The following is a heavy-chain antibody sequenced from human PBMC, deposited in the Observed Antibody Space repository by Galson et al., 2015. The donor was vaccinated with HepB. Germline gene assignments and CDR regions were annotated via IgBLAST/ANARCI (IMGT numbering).Heavy chain of an antibody. Sequence: SVKVSCKASGGTFSSYAISWVRQAPGQGLEWMGRIIPILGIANYAQKFQGRVTITADKSTSTAYMELSSLRSEDTAVYYCARVAPLAAAGTVSDYWGQGTLVTVSS. D-gene: IGHD6-13*01. V-gene: IGHV1-69*04. CDR3: ARVAPLAAAGTVSDY. CDR1: GGTFSSYA. CDR2: IIPILGIA. J-gene: IGHJ4*02.